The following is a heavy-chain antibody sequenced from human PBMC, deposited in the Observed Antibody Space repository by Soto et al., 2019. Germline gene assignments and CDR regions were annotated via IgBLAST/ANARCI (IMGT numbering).Heavy chain of an antibody. J-gene: IGHJ6*02. CDR1: GFTFSSYG. V-gene: IGHV3-30*18. Sequence: QVQLVESGGGVVQPGRSLGLSCAASGFTFSSYGMHWVRQAPGKGLEWVAVISYDGSNKYYADSVKGRFTISRDNAKNTLYLQMNSLRAEDTAVYYCAKGITGPYYYYYGMDGWGQGTTVTVSS. CDR2: ISYDGSNK. CDR3: AKGITGPYYYYYGMDG. D-gene: IGHD1-20*01.